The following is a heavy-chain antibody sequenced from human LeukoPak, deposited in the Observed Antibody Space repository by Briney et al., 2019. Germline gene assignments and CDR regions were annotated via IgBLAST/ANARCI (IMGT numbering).Heavy chain of an antibody. CDR2: IYYSGTT. Sequence: PSETLSLTCTVSGGSISSSSYYWGWIRQPPGKGLEWIGSIYYSGTTYYNPSLKSRVTISIDTSKNQFSLKLSSVTAADTAVYYCARRRGDYWGQGTLVTVSS. CDR3: ARRRGDY. CDR1: GGSISSSSYY. J-gene: IGHJ4*02. V-gene: IGHV4-39*01.